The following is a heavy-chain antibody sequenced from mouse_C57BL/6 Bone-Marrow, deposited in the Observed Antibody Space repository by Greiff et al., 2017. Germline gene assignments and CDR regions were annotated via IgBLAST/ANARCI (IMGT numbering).Heavy chain of an antibody. CDR1: GYSITSGYY. Sequence: QESGPGLVKPSQSLSLTCSVTGYSITSGYYWNWIRQFPGNKLEWMGYISYDGSNNYNPSLKNRISITRDTSKNQFFLKLNAVTTEDTATYYCAREGTGTSKGDYFDYWGQGTTLTVSA. V-gene: IGHV3-6*01. CDR2: ISYDGSN. J-gene: IGHJ2*01. D-gene: IGHD4-1*01. CDR3: AREGTGTSKGDYFDY.